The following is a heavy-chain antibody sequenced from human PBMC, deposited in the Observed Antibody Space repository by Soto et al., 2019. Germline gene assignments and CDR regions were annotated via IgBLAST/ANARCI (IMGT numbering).Heavy chain of an antibody. J-gene: IGHJ3*02. CDR2: IYHTGIT. CDR3: ASLHLSAYQAFDI. CDR1: GGSIITSTYY. V-gene: IGHV4-39*01. Sequence: SETLSLTCTVSGGSIITSTYYWAWIRQPPGKGLEWIGSIYHTGITNYNPSLKSRVSISVDTSKNRFSLKLNSVSAADMAVYYCASLHLSAYQAFDIWGQGTAVTVSS.